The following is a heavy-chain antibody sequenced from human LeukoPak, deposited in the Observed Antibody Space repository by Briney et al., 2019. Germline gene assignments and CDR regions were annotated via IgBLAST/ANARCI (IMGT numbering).Heavy chain of an antibody. CDR1: GFTFSSYS. CDR2: ISSSSSYI. CDR3: ARDPGIAAAGTVGYFDS. Sequence: GGSLRLSCAASGFTFSSYSMNWVRQAPGKGLEWVSFISSSSSYILYADSVRGRFSISRDNAKNSLYLQMDSLRVEDTAVYYCARDPGIAAAGTVGYFDSWGQGILVTVSS. J-gene: IGHJ4*02. D-gene: IGHD6-13*01. V-gene: IGHV3-21*01.